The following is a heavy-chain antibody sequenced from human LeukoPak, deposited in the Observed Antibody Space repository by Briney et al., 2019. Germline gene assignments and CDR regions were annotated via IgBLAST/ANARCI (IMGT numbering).Heavy chain of an antibody. CDR3: ARALSVDSGWFYIHF. CDR1: GFTFRNHG. Sequence: GGSLRLSCAASGFTFRNHGMHWVRQAPGKGLEWLAFIRFDASNTFYAASVKGRSTITRDNSKNTLSLQLNSLKAEDTGLYYCARALSVDSGWFYIHFWGQGALVTVSS. J-gene: IGHJ4*02. V-gene: IGHV3-30*02. CDR2: IRFDASNT. D-gene: IGHD6-19*01.